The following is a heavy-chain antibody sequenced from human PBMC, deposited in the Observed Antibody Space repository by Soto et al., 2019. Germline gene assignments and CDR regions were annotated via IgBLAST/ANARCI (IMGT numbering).Heavy chain of an antibody. J-gene: IGHJ4*02. Sequence: GGSLRLSCAASGFTFSSYGLHWVRQAPGKGLEWVAVISYDGSNKYYADSVKGRFTISRDNSKNTLYLQMNSLRAEDTAVYYCAKDNSRYYYDSSGYPLDYWGQGT. CDR2: ISYDGSNK. CDR3: AKDNSRYYYDSSGYPLDY. V-gene: IGHV3-30*18. CDR1: GFTFSSYG. D-gene: IGHD3-22*01.